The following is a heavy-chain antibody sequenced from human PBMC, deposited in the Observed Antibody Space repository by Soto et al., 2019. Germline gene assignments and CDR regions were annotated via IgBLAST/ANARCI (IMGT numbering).Heavy chain of an antibody. CDR2: INSDGSST. J-gene: IGHJ6*02. CDR1: GFTFSSYW. V-gene: IGHV3-74*01. D-gene: IGHD2-2*01. Sequence: EVQLVESGGGLVQPGGCLRLSCAASGFTFSSYWMHWVRQAPGKGLVWVSRINSDGSSTSYADSVKGRFTISRDNAKNTLYLQMNSLRAEDTAVYYCAREDVQLPPYGMDVWGQGTTVTVSS. CDR3: AREDVQLPPYGMDV.